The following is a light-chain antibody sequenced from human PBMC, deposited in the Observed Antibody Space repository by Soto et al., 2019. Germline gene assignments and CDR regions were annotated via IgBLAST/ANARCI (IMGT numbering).Light chain of an antibody. V-gene: IGKV1-39*01. CDR2: AXS. J-gene: IGKJ5*01. CDR3: QHSSSYIIT. Sequence: XGXTPNXXXCAXSNLRGGVSSRFSGSGSATDFTLTIDRLQSDDFSKYYCQHSSSYIITFGQGTRLEIK.